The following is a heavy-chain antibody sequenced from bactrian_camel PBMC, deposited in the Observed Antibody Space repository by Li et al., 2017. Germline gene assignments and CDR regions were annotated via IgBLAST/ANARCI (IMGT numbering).Heavy chain of an antibody. CDR3: AAVYGGGTWCREKVEF. D-gene: IGHD7*01. J-gene: IGHJ4*01. CDR1: VETIRRPC. Sequence: HVQLVESGGGSVQAGESLTLACATVVETIRRPCMAWFRQAPGKEREGVAVMDSDGSVTYADSVKGRFTISRDNFKNTLYLQMNALSPEDTAMYYCAAVYGGGTWCREKVEFWGQGTQVTVS. V-gene: IGHV3S53*01. CDR2: MDSDGSV.